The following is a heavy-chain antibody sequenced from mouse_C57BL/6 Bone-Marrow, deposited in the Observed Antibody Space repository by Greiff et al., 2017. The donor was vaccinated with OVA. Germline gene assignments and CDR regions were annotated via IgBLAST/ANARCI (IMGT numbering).Heavy chain of an antibody. V-gene: IGHV1-19*01. CDR3: ARSGEGVYGNPPYWYFDV. J-gene: IGHJ1*03. Sequence: EVQLQQSGPVLVKPGASVKMSCKASGYTFTDYYMNWVKQSHGKSLEWIGVINPYNGGTSYNQKFKGKATLTVDKSSSTAYMELNSLTSEDSAVYYCARSGEGVYGNPPYWYFDVWGTGTTVTVSS. CDR1: GYTFTDYY. CDR2: INPYNGGT. D-gene: IGHD2-1*01.